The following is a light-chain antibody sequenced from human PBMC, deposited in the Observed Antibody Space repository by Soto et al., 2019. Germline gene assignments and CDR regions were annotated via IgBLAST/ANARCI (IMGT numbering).Light chain of an antibody. CDR1: QSVSSSF. Sequence: IVLTQSPGTLSLSPGERATLSCRASQSVSSSFLAWYQQKPGQAPRLLIYGASTRATDIPDRFSGSGSGTDFTLTISRLEPEDFVVYYCQQYGSSTPVTFGQGTRLEIK. J-gene: IGKJ5*01. V-gene: IGKV3-20*01. CDR3: QQYGSSTPVT. CDR2: GAS.